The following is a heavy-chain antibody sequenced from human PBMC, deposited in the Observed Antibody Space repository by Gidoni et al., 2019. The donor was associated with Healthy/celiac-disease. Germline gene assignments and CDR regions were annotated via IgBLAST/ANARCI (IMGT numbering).Heavy chain of an antibody. CDR1: GCSIRRGLYY. Sequence: QVQLQEPGPGLLTPSPTLSLTCTFSGCSIRRGLYYWSWIRQHPGKGLEWIGYIYYSGNTYYNPSLKSRVTISVDTSKNQFSLKLSSVTAADTAVYYCARRITMVRGVLVDAFDIWGQGTMVTVSS. V-gene: IGHV4-31*03. CDR3: ARRITMVRGVLVDAFDI. J-gene: IGHJ3*02. CDR2: IYYSGNT. D-gene: IGHD3-10*01.